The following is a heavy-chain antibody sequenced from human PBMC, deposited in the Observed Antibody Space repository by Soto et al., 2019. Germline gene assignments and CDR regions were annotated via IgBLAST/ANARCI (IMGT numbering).Heavy chain of an antibody. V-gene: IGHV4-34*01. J-gene: IGHJ4*02. CDR1: GGSFSDYY. CDR2: INHSGST. D-gene: IGHD3-3*02. CDR3: ARLPSRHLVDY. Sequence: SETLSLTCAVYGGSFSDYYWSWIRQPPGKGLEWIGEINHSGSTNYNPSLKSRVTVSVDTSKNQFSLNLRSVTAADTAVYYCARLPSRHLVDYWGQGTLVTVSS.